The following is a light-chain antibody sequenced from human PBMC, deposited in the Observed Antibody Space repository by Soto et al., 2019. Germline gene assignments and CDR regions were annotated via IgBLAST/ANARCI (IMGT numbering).Light chain of an antibody. CDR3: QKYNSAPRT. J-gene: IGKJ1*01. CDR1: QSISNY. V-gene: IGKV1-27*01. Sequence: DIQMTQSPSSLSASVGDRVTITFRASQSISNYLAWYQQKPGKVPKLLIYAASTLQSGVPSRFSGSGSGTDFTLTISSLQPEDVATYYCQKYNSAPRTFGQGTKVEIK. CDR2: AAS.